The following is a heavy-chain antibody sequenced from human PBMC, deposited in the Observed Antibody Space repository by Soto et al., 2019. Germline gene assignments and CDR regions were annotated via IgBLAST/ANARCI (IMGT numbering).Heavy chain of an antibody. D-gene: IGHD3-10*01. CDR2: IIPIFGTA. CDR1: GGTFSSYA. V-gene: IGHV1-69*13. CDR3: ARDGSSTMVRGVISSYYYGMDV. J-gene: IGHJ6*02. Sequence: ASVKVSCKASGGTFSSYAISWVRQAPGQGLEWMGGIIPIFGTANYAQKFQGRVTITADESTSTAYVELSSLRSEDTAMYYCARDGSSTMVRGVISSYYYGMDVWGQGTTVTVSS.